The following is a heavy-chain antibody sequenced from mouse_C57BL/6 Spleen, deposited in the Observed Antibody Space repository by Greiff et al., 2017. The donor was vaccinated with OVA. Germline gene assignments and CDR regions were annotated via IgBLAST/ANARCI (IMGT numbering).Heavy chain of an antibody. Sequence: QVQLQQPGPELVKPGASVKISCKASGYAFSSSWMNWVKQRPGKGLEWIGRIYPGDGDTNYNGKFKGKATLTADKSSSTAYMQLSSLTSEDSAVYFCARKGDYDYDGLDYWGQGTTLTVSS. CDR1: GYAFSSSW. J-gene: IGHJ2*01. D-gene: IGHD2-4*01. CDR2: IYPGDGDT. CDR3: ARKGDYDYDGLDY. V-gene: IGHV1-82*01.